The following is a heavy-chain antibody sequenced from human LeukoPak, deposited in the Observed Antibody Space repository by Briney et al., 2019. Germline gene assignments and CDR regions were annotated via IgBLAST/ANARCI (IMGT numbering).Heavy chain of an antibody. CDR2: INPNSGGT. Sequence: ASVKVSCKASGYTFTGYYMHWVRQAPGQGLEWMGWINPNSGGTNYAQKFQGRVTMTRDTSISTAYVELSRLRSDDTAVYYCARAPTGTLLRFLEWLPCFDYWGQGTLVTVSS. CDR1: GYTFTGYY. CDR3: ARAPTGTLLRFLEWLPCFDY. V-gene: IGHV1-2*02. D-gene: IGHD3-3*01. J-gene: IGHJ4*02.